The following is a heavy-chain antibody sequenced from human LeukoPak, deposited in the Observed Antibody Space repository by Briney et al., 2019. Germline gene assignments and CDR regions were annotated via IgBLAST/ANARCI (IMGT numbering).Heavy chain of an antibody. D-gene: IGHD2-15*01. CDR3: ARANIVVVVAATPLGY. V-gene: IGHV3-53*05. CDR2: IYSGGST. J-gene: IGHJ4*02. Sequence: GGSLRLSCAASGFTVSSNYMSWVRQAPGKGLEWVSVIYSGGSTYYADSVKGRFTISRDNSKNTLYLQMNSLRAEDTAVYYCARANIVVVVAATPLGYWGQGTLVTVSS. CDR1: GFTVSSNY.